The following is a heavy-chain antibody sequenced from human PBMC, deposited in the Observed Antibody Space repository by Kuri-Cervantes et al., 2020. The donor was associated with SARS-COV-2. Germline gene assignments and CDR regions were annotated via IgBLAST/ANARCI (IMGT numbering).Heavy chain of an antibody. Sequence: GGSLRLSCAASGLPFNFNSYGMNWVRQAPGKGLEWVSSISRSSYIFYADSVKGRFTISRDNAKNSLYLQMNSLRAEDTAVYYCARLIAPGESSGSGWNDYWGQGTLVTVSS. J-gene: IGHJ4*02. D-gene: IGHD6-19*01. CDR3: ARLIAPGESSGSGWNDY. CDR1: GLPFNFNSYG. V-gene: IGHV3-21*01. CDR2: ISRSSYI.